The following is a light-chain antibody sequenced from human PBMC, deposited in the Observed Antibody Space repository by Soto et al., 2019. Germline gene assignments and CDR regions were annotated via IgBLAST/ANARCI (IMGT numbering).Light chain of an antibody. CDR2: DAS. CDR1: QSVSRW. V-gene: IGKV1-5*01. J-gene: IGKJ1*01. Sequence: DIQMTQSPSTLSASVGDRVTITCRASQSVSRWLAWYQQKPGKAPKLLIYDASSLESGVPLRFSGSGSGTEFSLIISSLQADDSATYYCQQYGDLWTFAQGTKVEIK. CDR3: QQYGDLWT.